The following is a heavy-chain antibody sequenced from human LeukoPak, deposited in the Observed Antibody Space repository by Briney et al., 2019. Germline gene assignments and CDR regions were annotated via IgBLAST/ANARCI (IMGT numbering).Heavy chain of an antibody. J-gene: IGHJ5*01. V-gene: IGHV3-30*14. CDR3: ARKKFDS. CDR1: GFAFSNFA. Sequence: GGSLRLSCAASGFAFSNFAMHWVRQAPGKGLEWVAVVSYEGTIKYYSDSAKGRFTISRDNSNSLISLQMSDLTTEDTAVYYCARKKFDSWGQGTLVTVSP. CDR2: VSYEGTIK.